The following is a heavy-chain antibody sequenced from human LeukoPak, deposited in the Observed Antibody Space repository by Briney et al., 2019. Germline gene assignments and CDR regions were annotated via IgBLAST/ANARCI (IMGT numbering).Heavy chain of an antibody. CDR3: TTDEWH. Sequence: GGSLRLSCAASGFSFSDAWMSWVRQAPGKGLESVGRIKSKTHGGTRDYAAPVQGRFTISRDDSNSALYLQMNSLKTEDTGVYYCTTDEWHWGQGILVTVSS. CDR2: IKSKTHGGTR. V-gene: IGHV3-15*01. D-gene: IGHD3-3*01. J-gene: IGHJ4*02. CDR1: GFSFSDAW.